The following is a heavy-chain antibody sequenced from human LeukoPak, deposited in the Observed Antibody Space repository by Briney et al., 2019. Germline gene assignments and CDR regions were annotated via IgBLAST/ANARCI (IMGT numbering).Heavy chain of an antibody. D-gene: IGHD2/OR15-2a*01. Sequence: GGSLRLSCAASGFTVSSNYMTWVRQAPGKGLEWVSVTRDNSKNTLYLQMNSLRAEDTAVYYCARDEPSPDSTDLDYWGQGTLVTVSS. J-gene: IGHJ4*02. CDR1: GFTVSSNY. V-gene: IGHV3-66*01. CDR3: ARDEPSPDSTDLDY. CDR2: T.